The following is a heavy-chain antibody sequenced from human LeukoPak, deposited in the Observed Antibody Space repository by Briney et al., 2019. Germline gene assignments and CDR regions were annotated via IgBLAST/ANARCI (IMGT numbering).Heavy chain of an antibody. CDR1: GGTFSSCA. J-gene: IGHJ4*02. Sequence: SVKVSCKASGGTFSSCAISWVRQAPGQGLEWMGGIIPIFGTANYAQKFQGRVTITADESTSTAYMELSSLRSEDTAVYYCARDALKDGYNYVGYWGQGTLVTVSS. CDR2: IIPIFGTA. CDR3: ARDALKDGYNYVGY. V-gene: IGHV1-69*13. D-gene: IGHD5-24*01.